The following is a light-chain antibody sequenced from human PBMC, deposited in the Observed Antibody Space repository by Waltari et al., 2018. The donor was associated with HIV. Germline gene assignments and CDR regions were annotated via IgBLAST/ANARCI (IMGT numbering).Light chain of an antibody. CDR2: EVN. V-gene: IGLV2-23*02. CDR3: CSYAGSSIP. J-gene: IGLJ2*01. Sequence: QSALTQPASVSGPFGQSINIHCTGTSSDVGISNPVSWYQHHPGKAPKLIIYEVNKRPSGVSNRFSGSKSGNTASLTVSGLQAEDEADYYCCSYAGSSIPFGGGTKLTVL. CDR1: SSDVGISNP.